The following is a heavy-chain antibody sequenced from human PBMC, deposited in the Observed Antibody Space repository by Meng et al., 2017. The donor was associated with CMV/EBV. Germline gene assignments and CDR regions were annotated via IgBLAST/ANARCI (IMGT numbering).Heavy chain of an antibody. CDR1: GYTFTGYD. J-gene: IGHJ4*02. CDR3: ARVTSVAYYFDY. CDR2: INPDSGGT. Sequence: SCMASGYTFTGYDLHWVRQAPGQGLEWMGWINPDSGGTNYAQKFQGRVTMTRDTSISTAYMELSRLRSDDTAVYYCARVTSVAYYFDYWGQGTLVTVSS. D-gene: IGHD3-16*01. V-gene: IGHV1-2*02.